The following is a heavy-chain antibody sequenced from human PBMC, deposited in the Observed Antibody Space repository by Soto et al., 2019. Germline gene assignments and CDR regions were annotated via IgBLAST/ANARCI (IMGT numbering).Heavy chain of an antibody. Sequence: RLSCAASGFTFSSYAMSWVRQAPGKGLEWVSAISGSGGSTYYADSVKGRFTISRDNSKNTLYLQMNSLRAEDTAVYYCAKDIVVVPAAIPPHAFDIWGQGTMVTV. D-gene: IGHD2-2*01. CDR3: AKDIVVVPAAIPPHAFDI. CDR2: ISGSGGST. J-gene: IGHJ3*02. CDR1: GFTFSSYA. V-gene: IGHV3-23*01.